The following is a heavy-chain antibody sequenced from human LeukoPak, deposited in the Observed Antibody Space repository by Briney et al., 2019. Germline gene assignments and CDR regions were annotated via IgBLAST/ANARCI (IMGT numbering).Heavy chain of an antibody. V-gene: IGHV4-34*01. D-gene: IGHD6-19*01. Sequence: SETLSLTCAVYGGSFSGYYWSWIRQPPGKGLEWIGEINHSGSTNYNPSLKSRVTISVDTSKNQFSLKLSSVTAADTAVYYCARGVGGYDSDVRYSSGWYGDYWGQGTLVTVSS. CDR1: GGSFSGYY. CDR3: ARGVGGYDSDVRYSSGWYGDY. J-gene: IGHJ4*02. CDR2: INHSGST.